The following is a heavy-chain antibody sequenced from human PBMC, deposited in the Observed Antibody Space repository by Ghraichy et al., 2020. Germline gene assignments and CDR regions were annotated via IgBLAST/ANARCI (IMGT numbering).Heavy chain of an antibody. V-gene: IGHV3-74*01. J-gene: IGHJ4*02. Sequence: GGSLRLSCEASGFPFSKYWMQWVRQAPGQGLVWVSRISGDGISRTDYADSVKGRFTISRDNAKNTLFLQMNSLRAEDTAVYFCARSSTYSGSLRWGQGILVSVSS. CDR1: GFPFSKYW. CDR3: ARSSTYSGSLR. CDR2: ISGDGISRT. D-gene: IGHD1-26*01.